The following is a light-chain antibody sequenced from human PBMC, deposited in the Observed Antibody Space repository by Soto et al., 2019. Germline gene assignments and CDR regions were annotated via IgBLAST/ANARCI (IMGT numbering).Light chain of an antibody. Sequence: EIVLTQSPVTLSLSPGERATLSCRASQSVSSSYLAWYQQKPGQAPRLLIYGASSRATGIPDRFSGSGSGADFTLTISRLEPEDFAVYYWQHYGSSPLVTFGQGTRLEI. V-gene: IGKV3-20*01. J-gene: IGKJ5*01. CDR1: QSVSSSY. CDR3: QHYGSSPLVT. CDR2: GAS.